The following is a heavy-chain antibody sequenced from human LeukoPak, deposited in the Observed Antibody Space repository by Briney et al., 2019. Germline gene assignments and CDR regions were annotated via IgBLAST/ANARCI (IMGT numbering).Heavy chain of an antibody. CDR3: ARDYSTSYYYYGMDL. CDR2: IYYTGIT. Sequence: SETLSLTCTVSGGSISNYYWSWIRQPPGKGLEWIGYIYYTGITNYNPSLKSRVTISVDTSKNQFSLKLNSVTAADTAVYYCARDYSTSYYYYGMDLWGQGTTVTVSS. D-gene: IGHD4-11*01. CDR1: GGSISNYY. V-gene: IGHV4-59*01. J-gene: IGHJ6*02.